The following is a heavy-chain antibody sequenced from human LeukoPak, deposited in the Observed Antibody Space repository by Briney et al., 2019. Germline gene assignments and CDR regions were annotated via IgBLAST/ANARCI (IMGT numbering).Heavy chain of an antibody. CDR2: INPSDFET. CDR1: GYSFTNNW. D-gene: IGHD6-13*01. V-gene: IGHV5-51*01. J-gene: IGHJ5*02. Sequence: GESLKISCKASGYSFTNNWIGWVRQMPGKGLEWMGIINPSDFETRYSPSFQGQVTISADRSISTAYLQWSSLKASDTAMYYCARPAGDSWENWFDPWGQGTLVTVSS. CDR3: ARPAGDSWENWFDP.